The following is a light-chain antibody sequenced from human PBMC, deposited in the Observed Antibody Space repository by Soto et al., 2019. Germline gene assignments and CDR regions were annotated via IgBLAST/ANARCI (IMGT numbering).Light chain of an antibody. CDR3: SSYTSDTSPYV. Sequence: QSVLTQPASVSGSPGQSITISCTGTSSDVGGYNYVSWYQLHPGKAPKLIIYEVNNRPSGLSNRFSGSKSGNTASLTISGLQADDEGDYYCSSYTSDTSPYVFGPGTKLTVL. CDR1: SSDVGGYNY. V-gene: IGLV2-14*01. J-gene: IGLJ1*01. CDR2: EVN.